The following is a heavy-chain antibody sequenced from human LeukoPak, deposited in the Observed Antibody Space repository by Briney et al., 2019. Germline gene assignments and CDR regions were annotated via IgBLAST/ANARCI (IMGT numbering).Heavy chain of an antibody. CDR1: GFTFSSYA. CDR3: AKGQASTTGKFDY. J-gene: IGHJ4*02. CDR2: ISGSGGST. V-gene: IGHV3-23*01. D-gene: IGHD1-1*01. Sequence: PRGSLRLSCAASGFTFSSYAMSWVRQAPGKGLEWVSAISGSGGSTYYADSVKGRFTISRDNSKNTLYLQMNSLRAEDTAVYYCAKGQASTTGKFDYWGQGTLVTVSS.